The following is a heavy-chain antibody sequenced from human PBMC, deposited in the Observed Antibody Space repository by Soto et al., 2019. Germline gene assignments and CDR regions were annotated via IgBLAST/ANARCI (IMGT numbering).Heavy chain of an antibody. J-gene: IGHJ4*02. CDR3: ARAETFYEILTGYYNANFDV. CDR2: IIPIFGTA. CDR1: GGTFSSYA. D-gene: IGHD3-9*01. Sequence: SVKVSCKASGGTFSSYAISWVRQAPGQGLEWMGGIIPIFGTANYAQKFQGRVTITADESTSTAYMELSSLRSEDTAVYYCARAETFYEILTGYYNANFDVWGQGTLVTVSS. V-gene: IGHV1-69*13.